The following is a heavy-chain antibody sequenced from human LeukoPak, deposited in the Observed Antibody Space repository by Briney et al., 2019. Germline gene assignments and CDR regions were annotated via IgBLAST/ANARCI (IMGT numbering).Heavy chain of an antibody. J-gene: IGHJ4*02. V-gene: IGHV4-39*07. CDR1: GGSISSSSYY. Sequence: SETLSLTCTVSGGSISSSSYYWGWIRQPPGKGLEWIGSIYYSGNTSYKPSLKSRVTISVDTSKNQFSLKLSSVTAADTAVYYCARTYIVVVTAKAPYYFDYWGQGTLVTVSS. CDR3: ARTYIVVVTAKAPYYFDY. CDR2: IYYSGNT. D-gene: IGHD2-21*02.